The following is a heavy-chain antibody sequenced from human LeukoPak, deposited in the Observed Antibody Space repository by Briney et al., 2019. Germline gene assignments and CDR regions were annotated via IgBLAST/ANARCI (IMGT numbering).Heavy chain of an antibody. J-gene: IGHJ4*02. Sequence: GGSLRLSCAASGFTFSSYSMNWVHQAPGKGLEWVSSISSSSSYIYYADSVKGRFTISRDNAKNSLYLQMNSLRAEDTAVYYCARDLGYQLHGTLDYWGQGTLVTVSS. CDR2: ISSSSSYI. CDR3: ARDLGYQLHGTLDY. D-gene: IGHD2-2*01. V-gene: IGHV3-21*01. CDR1: GFTFSSYS.